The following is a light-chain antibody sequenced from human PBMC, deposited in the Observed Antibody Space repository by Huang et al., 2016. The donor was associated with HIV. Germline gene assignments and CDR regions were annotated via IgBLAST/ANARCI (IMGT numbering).Light chain of an antibody. Sequence: DIQMTQSPSSLSASVGDRVTITCRASQSISNYLNWYQQRPGKAPKLLISAASSLQRGVSSRFSGSGSGTDFTLSISSLQAEDFVTYYCQQSYTTPPTFGHGTKVEVK. CDR2: AAS. V-gene: IGKV1-39*01. CDR3: QQSYTTPPT. J-gene: IGKJ1*01. CDR1: QSISNY.